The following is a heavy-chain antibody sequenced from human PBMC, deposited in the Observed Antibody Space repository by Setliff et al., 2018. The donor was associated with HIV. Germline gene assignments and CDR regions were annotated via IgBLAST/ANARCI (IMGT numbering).Heavy chain of an antibody. CDR1: GYTFTNNF. J-gene: IGHJ4*02. V-gene: IGHV1-2*02. CDR3: ARGMGWLQHNTFDY. Sequence: ASVKVSCKASGYTFTNNFIHWVRQAPGQGLEWVGWISPYDAARKISQKFRGRVSLTTDTSINTAYMELCGLHSDDTAVYYCARGMGWLQHNTFDYWGQGTLVTVSS. D-gene: IGHD5-12*01. CDR2: ISPYDAAR.